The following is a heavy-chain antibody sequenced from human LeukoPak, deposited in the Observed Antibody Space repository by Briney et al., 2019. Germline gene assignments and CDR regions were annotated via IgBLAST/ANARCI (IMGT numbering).Heavy chain of an antibody. CDR3: TTSAAAGNQGYY. CDR1: GFTFSSYS. J-gene: IGHJ4*02. D-gene: IGHD6-13*01. CDR2: ISSSSSYI. Sequence: GGSLRLSCAASGFTFSSYSMNWVRQAPGKGLEWVSSISSSSSYIYYADSVKGRFTISRDNAKNSLYLQMNSLKTEDTAVYYCTTSAAAGNQGYYWGQGTQVTVSS. V-gene: IGHV3-21*04.